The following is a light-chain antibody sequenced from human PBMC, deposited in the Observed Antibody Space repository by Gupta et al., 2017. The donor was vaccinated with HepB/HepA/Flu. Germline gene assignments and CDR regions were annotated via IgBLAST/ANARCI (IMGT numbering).Light chain of an antibody. Sequence: SCELTQPLPESAIPGQTARITCSGDALPKQYAYWYQQKPGQAPVLVIYKDSERPSGIPERFSGSSSGTTVTLTSSGVQAEDAADYYCQSANSSGTYRVFGGGTKLTVL. CDR3: QSANSSGTYRV. V-gene: IGLV3-25*03. CDR2: KDS. J-gene: IGLJ3*02. CDR1: ALPKQY.